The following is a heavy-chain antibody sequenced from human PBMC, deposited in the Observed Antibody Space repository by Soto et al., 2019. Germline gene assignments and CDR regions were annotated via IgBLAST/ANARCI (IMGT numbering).Heavy chain of an antibody. V-gene: IGHV4-59*01. CDR1: GGSISSFY. CDR2: VYYSGST. D-gene: IGHD2-21*02. J-gene: IGHJ4*02. Sequence: KPSETLSLTCTVSGGSISSFYWSWIRQPPGKGLEWIGYVYYSGSTNYNPSLKSRVTIPVDTSKNQFSLQLSSVAAADTAVYYCARSTWVTPFESWGQGTLVTVSS. CDR3: ARSTWVTPFES.